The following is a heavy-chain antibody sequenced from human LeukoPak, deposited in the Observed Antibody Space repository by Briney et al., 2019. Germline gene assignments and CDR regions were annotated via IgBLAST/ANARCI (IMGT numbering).Heavy chain of an antibody. CDR1: GFTFSSYG. D-gene: IGHD3-22*01. CDR3: AKDILAVVDEKDLNYFDY. V-gene: IGHV3-30*18. CDR2: ISYDGSNK. Sequence: PGGSLRLSCAASGFTFSSYGMHWVRQAPGKGLEWVAVISYDGSNKYYADSVKGRFTISGDNSKNTLYLQMNSLRAEDTAVYYCAKDILAVVDEKDLNYFDYWGQGTLVTVSS. J-gene: IGHJ4*02.